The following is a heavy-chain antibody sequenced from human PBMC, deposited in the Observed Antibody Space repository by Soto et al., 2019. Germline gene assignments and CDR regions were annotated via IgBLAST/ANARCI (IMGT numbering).Heavy chain of an antibody. V-gene: IGHV1-69*13. CDR2: IIPIFGTA. CDR3: ASSSGWSYYFDY. D-gene: IGHD6-19*01. J-gene: IGHJ4*02. Sequence: GASVKVSCKASGGTFSSYAISWVRQAPGQGLEWMGGIIPIFGTANYAQKFQGRVTITADESTSTAYMELSSLRSEDTAVYYCASSSGWSYYFDYWGQGTLVTVSS. CDR1: GGTFSSYA.